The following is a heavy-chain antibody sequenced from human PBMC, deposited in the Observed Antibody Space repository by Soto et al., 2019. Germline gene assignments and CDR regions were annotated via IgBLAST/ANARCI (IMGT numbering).Heavy chain of an antibody. D-gene: IGHD1-7*01. Sequence: SETLSLTCDVSGYSISNIIYCGCIRRPPGKGLEWIGSLSQSGGTYRNPSLRSRVTISVDRSKNHFSLQLRSVTAADTAVYYCAAGTLPGTRFYGMDVWGPGTTVTRLL. CDR2: LSQSGGT. J-gene: IGHJ6*02. CDR1: GYSISNIIY. V-gene: IGHV4-38-2*01. CDR3: AAGTLPGTRFYGMDV.